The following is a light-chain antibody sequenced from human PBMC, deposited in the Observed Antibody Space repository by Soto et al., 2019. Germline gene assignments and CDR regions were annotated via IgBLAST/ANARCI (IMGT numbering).Light chain of an antibody. CDR2: EVS. Sequence: SVLTQRASLSVSPGQSIAISCTGTSSDVGGYNYVSWYQQHPGKAPKLMIREVSNRPSGVSDRFSGSKSGNTASLPISGLQADDEADYYCSSHTSYSTRVFGTGTKVTVL. CDR3: SSHTSYSTRV. V-gene: IGLV2-14*01. CDR1: SSDVGGYNY. J-gene: IGLJ1*01.